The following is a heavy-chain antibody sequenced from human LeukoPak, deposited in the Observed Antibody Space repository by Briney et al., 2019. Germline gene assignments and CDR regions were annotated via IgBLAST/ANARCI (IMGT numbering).Heavy chain of an antibody. CDR2: ISHDGSNK. V-gene: IGHV3-30*19. J-gene: IGHJ4*02. D-gene: IGHD3-10*01. Sequence: GGSLRLSCAASGFTFSSYGMHWVRQAPGKGLEWVTFISHDGSNKYYADSVKGRFTISRDNSKKTLYLQVNSLRVEDTAVYYCARGSHQDYFGSMTYLFDYWGQGTLVTVSS. CDR3: ARGSHQDYFGSMTYLFDY. CDR1: GFTFSSYG.